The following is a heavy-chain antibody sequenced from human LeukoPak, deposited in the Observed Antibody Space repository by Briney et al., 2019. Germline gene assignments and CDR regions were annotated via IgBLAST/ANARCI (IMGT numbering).Heavy chain of an antibody. CDR3: ARVRSSGSPLDY. Sequence: PGGSLRLSCAASGFTFSDYYMSWIRQAPGKGLEWVSYISKSGTSTKYADSVKGRFSTSRDNAKQSLYLQLTSLTAEDTAVYYCARVRSSGSPLDYWGQGTLVTVSS. D-gene: IGHD3-10*01. CDR1: GFTFSDYY. V-gene: IGHV3-11*05. J-gene: IGHJ4*02. CDR2: ISKSGTST.